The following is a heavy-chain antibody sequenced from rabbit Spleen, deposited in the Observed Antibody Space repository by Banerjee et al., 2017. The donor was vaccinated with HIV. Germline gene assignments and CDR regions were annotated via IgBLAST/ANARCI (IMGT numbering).Heavy chain of an antibody. CDR3: ARDDYSGGNTVPTFYGMDL. V-gene: IGHV1S45*01. J-gene: IGHJ6*01. Sequence: QEQLEESGGDLVKPEGSLTLTCTASGFSLSSYSMCWVRQAPGKGLEWIGCIYIVSGAPYYASWAKGRFTISKTSSTVDLKMTSLTAADTATYFCARDDYSGGNTVPTFYGMDLWGTGTLVTVS. CDR2: IYIVSGAP. D-gene: IGHD7-1*01. CDR1: GFSLSSYS.